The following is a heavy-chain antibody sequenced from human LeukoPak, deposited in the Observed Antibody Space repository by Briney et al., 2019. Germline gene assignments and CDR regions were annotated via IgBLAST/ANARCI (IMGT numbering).Heavy chain of an antibody. D-gene: IGHD2-2*01. V-gene: IGHV3-7*01. CDR1: GFTFSNYW. CDR3: ASGRQLLY. CDR2: IKQDGSEK. J-gene: IGHJ4*02. Sequence: GGSLRLSCAASGFTFSNYWMSWVRQAPGKGLEWVANIKQDGSEKYYVDSVKGRFTISRDNDKNSLYLQMNSLRAEDAAVYYCASGRQLLYWGQGTLVTVSS.